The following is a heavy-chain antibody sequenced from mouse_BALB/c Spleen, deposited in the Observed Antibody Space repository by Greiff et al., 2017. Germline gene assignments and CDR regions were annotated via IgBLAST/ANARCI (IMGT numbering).Heavy chain of an antibody. J-gene: IGHJ3*01. Sequence: VQLLQSGPGLVAPSQSLSITCTVSGFSLTSYDISWFRQPPGKGLVWLVVLWSGGGTNYHSAFMSRLSISKDNSKSHVFLKMNSLQTDDTAIYYCERDPAESLFAYWGQGTLVTVSA. CDR2: LWSGGGT. CDR3: ERDPAESLFAY. CDR1: GFSLTSYD. V-gene: IGHV2-9-2*01.